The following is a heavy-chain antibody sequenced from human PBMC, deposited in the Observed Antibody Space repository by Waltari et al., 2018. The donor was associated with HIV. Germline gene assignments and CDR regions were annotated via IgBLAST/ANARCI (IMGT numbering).Heavy chain of an antibody. CDR1: GYTFTSYA. V-gene: IGHV1-3*01. CDR3: ARGDGYSFYYYGMDV. CDR2: INAGNGNT. D-gene: IGHD5-18*01. J-gene: IGHJ6*02. Sequence: QVQLVQSGAEVKKPGASVKVSCKASGYTFTSYAMHWVRQAPGQRLEWMGWINAGNGNTKYSQKFQGRVTITRDTSASTAYMELSSLRSEDTAVYYCARGDGYSFYYYGMDVWGQGTTVTVSS.